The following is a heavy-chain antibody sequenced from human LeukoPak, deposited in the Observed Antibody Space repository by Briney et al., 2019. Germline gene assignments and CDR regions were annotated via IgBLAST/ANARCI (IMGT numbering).Heavy chain of an antibody. CDR2: VYYNGIT. D-gene: IGHD6-19*01. V-gene: IGHV4-59*08. Sequence: PSETLSLTCFVSGGSISTYYWTWIRQPPGKGLEWIGFVYYNGITKYNPSLQSRVTISVDTSKNQFSLKLNSVTAADTALYYCASRLAVTGRYYFNCGGRGALVTVSS. CDR3: ASRLAVTGRYYFNC. CDR1: GGSISTYY. J-gene: IGHJ4*02.